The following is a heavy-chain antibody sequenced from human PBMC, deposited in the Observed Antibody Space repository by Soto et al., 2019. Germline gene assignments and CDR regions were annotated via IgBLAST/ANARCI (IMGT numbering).Heavy chain of an antibody. CDR3: ATRLAAAPAVDY. CDR1: GFTFINAW. D-gene: IGHD6-13*01. CDR2: VKSRMVGETT. V-gene: IGHV3-15*01. J-gene: IGHJ4*02. Sequence: DVQLVESGGGLVQPGGSLRLSCAASGFTFINAWMSWVRPAPVKGLEWVGRVKSRMVGETTDYAAPVKGRFTISRDDSKNTLYMQMNSLKTEDTAVYYCATRLAAAPAVDYWGQGTLVTVSS.